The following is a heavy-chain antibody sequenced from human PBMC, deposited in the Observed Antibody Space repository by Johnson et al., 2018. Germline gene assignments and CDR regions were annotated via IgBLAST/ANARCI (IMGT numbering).Heavy chain of an antibody. Sequence: VQLVQSGGGLVDLGGSLRVSCAASGFTFGTSWMTWVRQAPGKGLEYVANISPQGNEKYYADSVYGRFTISRDNARNSLYLQMNSLRADDAAIYFCARDPEWSAFDIWGQGTVVTVSS. CDR3: ARDPEWSAFDI. CDR2: ISPQGNEK. J-gene: IGHJ3*02. D-gene: IGHD2-8*01. V-gene: IGHV3-7*01. CDR1: GFTFGTSW.